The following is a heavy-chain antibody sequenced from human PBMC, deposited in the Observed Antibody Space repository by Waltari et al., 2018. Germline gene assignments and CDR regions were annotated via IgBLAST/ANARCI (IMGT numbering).Heavy chain of an antibody. Sequence: EVQLVESGGGLVKPGGSLRLSCAASGFTFSSYSMNWVRQAPGKGLEWVSSISSSSSYIYYADSVKGRFTISRDNAKNSLYLQMNSLRAEDTAVYYCAREYYYDSSGYPPCDYWGQGTLVTVSS. CDR2: ISSSSSYI. J-gene: IGHJ4*02. CDR3: AREYYYDSSGYPPCDY. CDR1: GFTFSSYS. D-gene: IGHD3-22*01. V-gene: IGHV3-21*01.